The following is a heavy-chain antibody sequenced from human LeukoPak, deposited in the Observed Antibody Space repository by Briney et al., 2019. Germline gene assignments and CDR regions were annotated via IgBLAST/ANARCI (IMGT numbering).Heavy chain of an antibody. CDR3: HQDVHSGSYWDDY. J-gene: IGHJ4*02. CDR2: IIPIFGTA. CDR1: GGTFSSYA. V-gene: IGHV1-69*13. D-gene: IGHD1-26*01. Sequence: ASVKVSCKASGGTFSSYAISWVRQAPGQGLEWMGGIIPIFGTANYAQKFQGRVTITADESTSTAYMELSSLRSEDTAVYYCHQDVHSGSYWDDYWGQGTLVTVSS.